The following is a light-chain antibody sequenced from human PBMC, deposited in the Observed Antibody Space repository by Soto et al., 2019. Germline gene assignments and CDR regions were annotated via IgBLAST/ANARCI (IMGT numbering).Light chain of an antibody. CDR3: QQYDTRPTMT. CDR2: AAS. CDR1: QDIDNY. Sequence: IQLTQSPSSMSASAGKGVTIICRASQDIDNYLNWYQHRPGEAPKLLIYAASYLETGVPARFSGSGSGTDFSFTITSLQPEDSATYYCQQYDTRPTMTFGQGTRREIK. J-gene: IGKJ5*01. V-gene: IGKV1-33*01.